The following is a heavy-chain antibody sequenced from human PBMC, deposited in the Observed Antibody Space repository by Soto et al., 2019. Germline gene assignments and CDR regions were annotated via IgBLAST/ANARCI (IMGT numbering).Heavy chain of an antibody. CDR3: AGRLLEASEWLDP. V-gene: IGHV4-4*02. J-gene: IGHJ5*02. CDR1: GGSISNNSW. Sequence: PSETLSLTCVVSGGSISNNSWWTWVRQPPGKGLEWIAEIYHSVATNYNPSLRSRVTLSVDKSNNQVSLRLNSVTAADTAVYYCAGRLLEASEWLDPWGPGTLVTV. D-gene: IGHD3-10*01. CDR2: IYHSVAT.